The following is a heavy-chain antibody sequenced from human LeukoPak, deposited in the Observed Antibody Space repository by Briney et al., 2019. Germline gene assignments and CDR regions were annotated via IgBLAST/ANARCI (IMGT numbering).Heavy chain of an antibody. D-gene: IGHD2-15*01. Sequence: GGSLRLPCAASGFIFRNLWMHWVRHAPGKGLVWVLRINSDGSSTDYADSVKGRFTISRDNAKKTLYLQMNSLRAEDTAVYYCARRYCSGGSCYSGWHFDLWGRGTLVTVSS. J-gene: IGHJ2*01. V-gene: IGHV3-74*01. CDR3: ARRYCSGGSCYSGWHFDL. CDR2: INSDGSST. CDR1: GFIFRNLW.